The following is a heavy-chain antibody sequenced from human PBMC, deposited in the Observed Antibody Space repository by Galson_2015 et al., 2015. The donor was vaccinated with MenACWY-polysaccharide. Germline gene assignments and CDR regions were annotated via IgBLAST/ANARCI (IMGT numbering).Heavy chain of an antibody. Sequence: SVKVSCKASGYKFSSYDINWVRQARGQGLEWMGWRNPNSGNTGNAQRFQGRVAMTRDTATRTAYMELRRLRYDDTAGYYCTRIIARKHTFVESWGQRTLVSVS. CDR3: TRIIARKHTFVES. CDR1: GYKFSSYD. D-gene: IGHD2-21*01. CDR2: RNPNSGNT. J-gene: IGHJ4*02. V-gene: IGHV1-8*01.